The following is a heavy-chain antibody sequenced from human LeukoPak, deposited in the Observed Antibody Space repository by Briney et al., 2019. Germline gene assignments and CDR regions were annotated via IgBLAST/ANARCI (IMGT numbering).Heavy chain of an antibody. CDR3: ARDNLTTVVTSLFDY. CDR2: ISYDGSNK. Sequence: QPGGSLRLSCAASGFTFSSYGMHWVRQAPGKGLEWVAVISYDGSNKYYADSVKGRFTISRDNSKNTLYLQMNSLRAEDTAVYYCARDNLTTVVTSLFDYWGQGTLVTVSS. D-gene: IGHD4-23*01. CDR1: GFTFSSYG. J-gene: IGHJ4*02. V-gene: IGHV3-30*03.